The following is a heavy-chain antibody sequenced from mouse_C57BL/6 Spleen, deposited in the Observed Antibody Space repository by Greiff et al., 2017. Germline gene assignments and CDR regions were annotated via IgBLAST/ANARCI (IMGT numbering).Heavy chain of an antibody. V-gene: IGHV14-1*01. CDR2: IDPEGGGT. Sequence: VHVKQSGAELVRPGASVKLSCTASGFNIKDYCMHWVKQRPGQGLEWIGRIDPEGGGTEYAAKFQGKATMTADTSSNTAYLQLSRLTAEDAAVYYCTTGRAYFDYWGQGTTLTVSS. J-gene: IGHJ2*01. CDR1: GFNIKDYC. CDR3: TTGRAYFDY. D-gene: IGHD3-3*01.